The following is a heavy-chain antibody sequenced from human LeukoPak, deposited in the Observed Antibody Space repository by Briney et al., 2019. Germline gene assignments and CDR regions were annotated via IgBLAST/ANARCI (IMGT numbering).Heavy chain of an antibody. D-gene: IGHD3-3*01. CDR2: ISDSSGHT. J-gene: IGHJ4*02. V-gene: IGHV3-23*01. Sequence: PGGSLRLSCAASRFTFSRYAMSWVRQAPGKGLEWVSSISDSSGHTYYADSVRGRFTISRDNSKNTLYLQMNSLRAEDTAVYYSAKGGLLEWLPYFDYWGQGTLVTVSS. CDR1: RFTFSRYA. CDR3: AKGGLLEWLPYFDY.